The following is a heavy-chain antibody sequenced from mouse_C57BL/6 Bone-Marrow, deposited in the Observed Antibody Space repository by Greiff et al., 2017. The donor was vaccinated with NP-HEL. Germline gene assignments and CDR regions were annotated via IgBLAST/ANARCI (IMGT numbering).Heavy chain of an antibody. CDR3: ARSGWFSFDY. CDR1: GYTFTSYG. CDR2: IYPRSGNT. J-gene: IGHJ2*01. V-gene: IGHV1-81*01. Sequence: QVQLQQSGAELARPGASVKLSCKASGYTFTSYGISWVKQRTGQGLEWIGEIYPRSGNTYYNEKFKGKATLTADKSSSTAYMELRSLTSEDSAVYFCARSGWFSFDYGGQGTTLTVSS. D-gene: IGHD2-3*01.